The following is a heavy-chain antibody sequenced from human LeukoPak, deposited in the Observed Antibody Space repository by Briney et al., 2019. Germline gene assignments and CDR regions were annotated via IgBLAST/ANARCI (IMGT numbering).Heavy chain of an antibody. CDR1: GFTFSSYA. Sequence: GGSLRLSCAASGFTFSSYAMSWVRQAPGKGLEWVSAISGSGGSTYYADSVKGRFTISRDNSKNTLYLQMNSLRAEDTAVYYCARHSPCSGGTCYDYWGQGTLVTVSS. J-gene: IGHJ4*02. V-gene: IGHV3-23*01. CDR3: ARHSPCSGGTCYDY. D-gene: IGHD2-15*01. CDR2: ISGSGGST.